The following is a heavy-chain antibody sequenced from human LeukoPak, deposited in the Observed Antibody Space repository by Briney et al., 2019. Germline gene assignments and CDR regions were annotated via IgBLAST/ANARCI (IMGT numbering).Heavy chain of an antibody. CDR3: ARGVFYCSGGSCYRPDMDV. Sequence: NPSGTLCLTCAVSGYSISSGYYWGWIRQPPGNVLEWIGSSYHSGSTYYKPSLKSRVTISVDTSKNQFSLQLSYVTAADTAVYYCARGVFYCSGGSCYRPDMDVWGKGTTVTVSS. V-gene: IGHV4-38-2*01. D-gene: IGHD2-15*01. CDR1: GYSISSGYY. J-gene: IGHJ6*03. CDR2: SYHSGST.